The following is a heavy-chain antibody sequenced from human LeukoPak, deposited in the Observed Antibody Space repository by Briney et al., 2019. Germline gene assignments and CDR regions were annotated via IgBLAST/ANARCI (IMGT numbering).Heavy chain of an antibody. V-gene: IGHV3-48*03. J-gene: IGHJ4*02. CDR1: GFTFSSYE. D-gene: IGHD3-10*01. CDR3: ARTLLWFGELFEKYFDY. Sequence: GGSLRLSCAASGFTFSSYEMNWVRQAPGKGPEWVSYISSSGSTIYYADSVKGRFTISRDNAKNSLYLQMNSLRAEDTAVYYCARTLLWFGELFEKYFDYWGQGTLVTVSS. CDR2: ISSSGSTI.